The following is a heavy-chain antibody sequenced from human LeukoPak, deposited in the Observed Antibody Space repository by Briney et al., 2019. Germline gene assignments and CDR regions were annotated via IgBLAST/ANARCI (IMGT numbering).Heavy chain of an antibody. J-gene: IGHJ6*02. D-gene: IGHD3-10*01. CDR2: ISYDGSNK. CDR1: GFTFSRYG. Sequence: GRSLRLSCAASGFTFSRYGMLWVRQAPGKGLEWVAVISYDGSNKYYADSVKGRFTISRDNSKNTLYLQMNSLRAEDTAVYYCAKGKDFITMVPYGMDVWGQGTTVTVSS. V-gene: IGHV3-30*18. CDR3: AKGKDFITMVPYGMDV.